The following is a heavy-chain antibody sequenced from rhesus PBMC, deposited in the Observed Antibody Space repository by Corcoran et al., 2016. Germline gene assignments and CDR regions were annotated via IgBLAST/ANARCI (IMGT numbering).Heavy chain of an antibody. CDR3: ARDSGSWNKYFEF. CDR2: VYGTTPST. Sequence: QVQLQESGPGVVKPSETLSLTCAVSGGPISDRYRWSWIRQPPGKGLEWIGYVYGTTPSTNYNPSLKSRVTISKDTSKNQFSLKLSAVTAADTAVYYCARDSGSWNKYFEFWGQGALVTVSS. D-gene: IGHD6-25*01. CDR1: GGPISDRYR. V-gene: IGHV4S10*01. J-gene: IGHJ1*01.